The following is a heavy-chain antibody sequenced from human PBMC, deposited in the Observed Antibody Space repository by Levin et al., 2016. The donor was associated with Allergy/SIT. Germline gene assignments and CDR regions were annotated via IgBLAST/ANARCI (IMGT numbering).Heavy chain of an antibody. V-gene: IGHV3-7*01. CDR3: AREGIRDYDSTGYLY. Sequence: VRQAPGKGLEWVANIKQDGSEIYYVDSVKGRFTVSRDNAKNSLYLQMNSLRAEDTAVYYCAREGIRDYDSTGYLYWGQGALVTVSS. J-gene: IGHJ4*02. CDR2: IKQDGSEI. D-gene: IGHD3-22*01.